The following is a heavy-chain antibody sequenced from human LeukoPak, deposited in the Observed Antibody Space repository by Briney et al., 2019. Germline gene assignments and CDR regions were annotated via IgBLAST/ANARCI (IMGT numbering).Heavy chain of an antibody. J-gene: IGHJ4*02. CDR3: ARDGDGYNPPV. CDR1: GFTFSSYA. D-gene: IGHD5-24*01. V-gene: IGHV3-53*01. Sequence: AGSLRLSCAASGFTFSSYAMSWVRQAPGKGLEWVSVIYSGGSTYYADSVKGRFTISRDNSKNTLYLQMNSLRAEDTAVYYCARDGDGYNPPVWGQGTLVTVSS. CDR2: IYSGGST.